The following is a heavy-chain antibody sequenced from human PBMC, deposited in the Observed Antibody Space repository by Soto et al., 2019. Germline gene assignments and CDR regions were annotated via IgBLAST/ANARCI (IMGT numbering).Heavy chain of an antibody. V-gene: IGHV1-69*06. Sequence: QVQLVQSGAEVKKPGSSVKVSCKASGGTFSSYAISWVRQAPGQGLEWMGGIIPIFGTANYAQKFQGRVTITADKSTSTAYMELSSLRSEDTAVYYCASKGASYYYDSSGYWSLDYWGQGTLATVSS. CDR3: ASKGASYYYDSSGYWSLDY. CDR2: IIPIFGTA. J-gene: IGHJ4*02. D-gene: IGHD3-22*01. CDR1: GGTFSSYA.